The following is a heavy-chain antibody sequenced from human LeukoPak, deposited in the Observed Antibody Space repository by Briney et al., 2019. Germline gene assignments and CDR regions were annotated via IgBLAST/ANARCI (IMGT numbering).Heavy chain of an antibody. CDR1: GYTFTGYY. CDR3: ARGAAMVRGTGFDY. D-gene: IGHD3-10*01. V-gene: IGHV1-2*02. J-gene: IGHJ4*02. CDR2: INPNSGGT. Sequence: ASVKVSCKASGYTFTGYYMHWVRQAPGQGLEWMGWINPNSGGTNYAQKFQGRVTITADESTSTAYMELSSLRSEDTAVYYCARGAAMVRGTGFDYWGQGTLVTVSS.